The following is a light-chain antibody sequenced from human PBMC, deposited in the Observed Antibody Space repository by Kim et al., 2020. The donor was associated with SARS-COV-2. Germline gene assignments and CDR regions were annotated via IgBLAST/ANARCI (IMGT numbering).Light chain of an antibody. CDR2: MTS. CDR3: QQYRYYSYN. Sequence: DIQMTQSPSTLSANVGDRVIITCRASQSLDDCLAWYQHKPGKAPKLLIYMTSSLESGVPSRFSGSGFGTEFTLTINSLQPDDFATYYCQQYRYYSYNFGPGTKVDIK. J-gene: IGKJ3*01. CDR1: QSLDDC. V-gene: IGKV1-5*03.